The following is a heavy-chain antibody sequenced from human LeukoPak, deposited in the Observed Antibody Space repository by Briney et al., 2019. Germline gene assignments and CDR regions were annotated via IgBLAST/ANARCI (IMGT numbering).Heavy chain of an antibody. CDR1: GFTFSSYA. Sequence: PGGSLRLSCAASGFTFSSYAVTWVRQAPGKGLEWVSSISDSGGSTYYADSVKGRFTISRDNSKNTLYLKMNSLRAEDTAVYYCAKSGSGTHRLNWFDPWGQGTLVTVSS. CDR2: ISDSGGST. CDR3: AKSGSGTHRLNWFDP. J-gene: IGHJ5*02. D-gene: IGHD3-10*01. V-gene: IGHV3-23*01.